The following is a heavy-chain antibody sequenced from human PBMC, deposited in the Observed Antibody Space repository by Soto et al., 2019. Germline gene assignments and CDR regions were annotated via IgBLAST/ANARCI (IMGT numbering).Heavy chain of an antibody. V-gene: IGHV1-69*01. J-gene: IGHJ6*02. CDR1: GGTFSSYA. CDR3: ASLYHDSSGYYYAADYYYGMDV. D-gene: IGHD3-22*01. Sequence: QVQLVQSGAEVKKPGSSVKVSCKASGGTFSSYAISWVRQSPGQGLEWLGGIIPIFGTANYAQKFKGRVTITADQATSTAYRVLSSLRSEDTAVYYCASLYHDSSGYYYAADYYYGMDVWGQGTTVTVSS. CDR2: IIPIFGTA.